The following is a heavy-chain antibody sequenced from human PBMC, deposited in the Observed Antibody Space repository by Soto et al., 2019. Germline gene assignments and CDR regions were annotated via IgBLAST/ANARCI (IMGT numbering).Heavy chain of an antibody. J-gene: IGHJ4*02. CDR3: ARGPYSSSWYSPAVYFAY. V-gene: IGHV4-31*03. CDR1: GGSISSGGYY. D-gene: IGHD6-13*01. CDR2: IYYSGST. Sequence: SETLSLTCTVSGGSISSGGYYWSWIRQHPGKGLEWIGYIYYSGSTYYNPSLKSRVTISVDTSKNQFTLKLSSVTAADTAVYYCARGPYSSSWYSPAVYFAYWGQGTLVTVSS.